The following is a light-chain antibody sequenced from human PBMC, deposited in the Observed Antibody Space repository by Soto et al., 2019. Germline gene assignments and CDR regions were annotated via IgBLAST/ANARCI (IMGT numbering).Light chain of an antibody. J-gene: IGKJ1*01. CDR2: AAS. Sequence: DIQMTQSPSSLSASVGDRVTITCRASQGIGTYLARYQQKPGKVPKLLIYAASTLQSGVPSRFSGSGSGTDFTLTISSLQPEDVATYYCQKYNSAPWTFGQGTKVEIK. CDR3: QKYNSAPWT. V-gene: IGKV1-27*01. CDR1: QGIGTY.